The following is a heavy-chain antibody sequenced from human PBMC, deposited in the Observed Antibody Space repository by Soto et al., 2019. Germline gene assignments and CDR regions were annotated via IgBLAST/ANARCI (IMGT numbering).Heavy chain of an antibody. CDR2: ISSLSSPR. V-gene: IGHV3-48*02. J-gene: IGHJ4*02. CDR1: GFTFSGYS. CDR3: TREDILGARSFDY. D-gene: IGHD1-26*01. Sequence: EVQLVKSGGGLVQTGGSLRLSCAASGFTFSGYSMNWVRQAPGKGLEWVSYISSLSSPRYYAESVEGRFIISRDNAKNSVYLQMKSLRDEDTAVYFCTREDILGARSFDYWGQGTLVTVSS.